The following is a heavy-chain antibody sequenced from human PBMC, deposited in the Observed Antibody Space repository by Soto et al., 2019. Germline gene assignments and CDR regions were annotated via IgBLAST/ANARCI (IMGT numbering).Heavy chain of an antibody. CDR1: GFSFFSCA. V-gene: IGHV3-23*01. CDR3: AKIEMSWFAH. Sequence: GGSLRLSCTVSGFSFFSCAMSWVRQAPGKGLEWVSTISGSGGHTYYADSVKGRFVVSRDHDRNTVYLHMSSLTGEDTAVYFCAKIEMSWFAHCGQGTQVTVSS. CDR2: ISGSGGHT. J-gene: IGHJ5*02.